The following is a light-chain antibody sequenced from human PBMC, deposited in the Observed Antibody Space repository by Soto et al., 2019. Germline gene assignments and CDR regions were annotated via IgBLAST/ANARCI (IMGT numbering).Light chain of an antibody. V-gene: IGKV1-27*01. CDR2: AAS. Sequence: DMQMTQSPSSLSASVGDSVTITCRAGQGIGNYLAWYQHKPGGVPKLLIYAASTLRSGVPSRFSGSGSVTDFTLTISSLQPEDVATYYCQRYYNAPGTFGQGTKVEI. CDR3: QRYYNAPGT. CDR1: QGIGNY. J-gene: IGKJ1*01.